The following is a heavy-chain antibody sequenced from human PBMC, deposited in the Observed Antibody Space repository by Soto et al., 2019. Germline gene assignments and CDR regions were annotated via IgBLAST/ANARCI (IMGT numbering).Heavy chain of an antibody. D-gene: IGHD3-10*02. CDR3: ARDVWGDAYKSLDY. J-gene: IGHJ4*02. CDR1: GLPFSVQG. V-gene: IGHV3-33*01. CDR2: IGNDGIKK. Sequence: QVRLVESGGGVVQPGRSWGFSCAGPGLPFSVQGLHGVGKAQGKGLEWVAVIGNDGIKKYYVDSVKGRFTISRDNSTDTVYLQMNSLRAEDTAVYHCARDVWGDAYKSLDYWGQGTLVTVSS.